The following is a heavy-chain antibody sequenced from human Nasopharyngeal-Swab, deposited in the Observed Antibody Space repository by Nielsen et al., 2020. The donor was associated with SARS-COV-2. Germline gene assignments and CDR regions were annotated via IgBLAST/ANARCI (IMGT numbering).Heavy chain of an antibody. CDR2: IYTSGST. J-gene: IGHJ4*02. D-gene: IGHD3-10*01. CDR1: GGSISSGSYY. Sequence: SETLSLTCTVSGGSISSGSYYWSWIRQPAGKGLEWIGRIYTSGSTNYNPSLKSRVTISVDTSKNQSSLKLSSVTAADTAVYYCARDNRALYYFDYWGQGTLVTVSS. V-gene: IGHV4-61*02. CDR3: ARDNRALYYFDY.